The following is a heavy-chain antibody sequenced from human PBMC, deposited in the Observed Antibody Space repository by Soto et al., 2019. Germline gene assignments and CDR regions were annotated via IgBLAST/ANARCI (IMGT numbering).Heavy chain of an antibody. CDR1: GFTVSSNY. V-gene: IGHV3-66*01. CDR2: IYSGGST. J-gene: IGHJ6*02. CDR3: ARERYGDYRYGMDV. Sequence: GSLRLSCAASGFTVSSNYMSWVRQAPGKGLEWVSVIYSGGSTYYADSVKGRFTISRDNSKNTLYLQMNSLRAEDTAVYYCARERYGDYRYGMDVWGQGTTVTVSS. D-gene: IGHD4-17*01.